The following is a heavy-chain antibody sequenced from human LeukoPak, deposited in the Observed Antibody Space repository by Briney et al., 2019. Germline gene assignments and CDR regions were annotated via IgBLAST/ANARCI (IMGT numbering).Heavy chain of an antibody. CDR3: AGRCKSYGSRGSGDAIDV. J-gene: IGHJ3*01. Sequence: SETLSLTCTVSDVSISSYYWTWLRQPPGKGLEWIGYIYNSGSTNYNPSLKSRVTISVDTSKNQFFLKMSSVTAAHTAVYYCAGRCKSYGSRGSGDAIDVWGQGTLVTVSS. CDR1: DVSISSYY. V-gene: IGHV4-59*08. CDR2: IYNSGST. D-gene: IGHD3-22*01.